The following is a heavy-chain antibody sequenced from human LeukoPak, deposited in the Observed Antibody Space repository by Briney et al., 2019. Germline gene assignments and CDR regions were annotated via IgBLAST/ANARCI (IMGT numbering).Heavy chain of an antibody. CDR2: IFYSGIT. V-gene: IGHV4-39*07. J-gene: IGHJ6*03. Sequence: SETLSLTCTVSGGSISSSSYYWAWIRQPPGEGLEWIGSIFYSGITYYNTSLKSRLTISVDTSKNQFSVNLSSVTAADTAVYYCARVGCSGGSCYRLRYYMDVWGKGTTVTISS. CDR3: ARVGCSGGSCYRLRYYMDV. CDR1: GGSISSSSYY. D-gene: IGHD2-15*01.